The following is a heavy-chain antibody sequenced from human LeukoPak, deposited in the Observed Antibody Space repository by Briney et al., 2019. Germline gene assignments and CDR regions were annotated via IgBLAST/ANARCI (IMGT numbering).Heavy chain of an antibody. CDR1: GFSFSNYT. V-gene: IGHV3-30-3*01. D-gene: IGHD3-22*01. CDR2: ISYDGSNK. Sequence: GGSLRLSCAASGFSFSNYTMHWVRQAPGKGLEWVAVISYDGSNKYYADSVKGRFTISRDNSKNTLYLQMNSLRAEDTAVYYCARSGIVVVRTYYFDYWGQGTLVTVSS. CDR3: ARSGIVVVRTYYFDY. J-gene: IGHJ4*02.